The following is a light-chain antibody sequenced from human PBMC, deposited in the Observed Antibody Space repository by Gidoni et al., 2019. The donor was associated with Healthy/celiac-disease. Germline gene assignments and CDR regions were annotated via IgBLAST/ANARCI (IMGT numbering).Light chain of an antibody. CDR2: ANF. CDR3: QSYDSRLSGRV. CDR1: SSNIGAVND. V-gene: IGLV1-40*01. J-gene: IGLJ2*01. Sequence: QSVLTQPPSVYGAPGQRVTISCTGSSSNIGAVNDVHWYQQLPGTAPKLLIYANFNRPSGVPDRFSGSRSGTSASLAITGLQAEDEADYYCQSYDSRLSGRVFGEGTKLTVL.